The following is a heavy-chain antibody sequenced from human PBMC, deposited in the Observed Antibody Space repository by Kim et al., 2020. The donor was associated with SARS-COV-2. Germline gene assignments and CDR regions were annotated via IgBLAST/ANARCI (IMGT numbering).Heavy chain of an antibody. D-gene: IGHD3-10*01. J-gene: IGHJ4*02. V-gene: IGHV3-11*04. CDR3: ARLPYYGSGSYADY. Sequence: DADSVKCRFTISWDNAKKSQYLQMNSLRAEDTAVYYCARLPYYGSGSYADYWGQGTLVTVSS.